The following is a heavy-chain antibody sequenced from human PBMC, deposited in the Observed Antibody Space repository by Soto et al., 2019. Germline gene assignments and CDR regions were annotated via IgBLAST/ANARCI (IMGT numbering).Heavy chain of an antibody. J-gene: IGHJ5*02. CDR1: GYTFTIYG. CDR3: AKVGSIGVYPNWFDP. V-gene: IGHV1-18*01. CDR2: ISAYNGNT. Sequence: ASVKVSCKTSGYTFTIYGISWVRQAPGPGLEWMGWISAYNGNTNYAQKLRGRVTITTEPSTSTAYMELRSLRSHDTAVYYCAKVGSIGVYPNWFDPWGQGTPVTVYS. D-gene: IGHD2-15*01.